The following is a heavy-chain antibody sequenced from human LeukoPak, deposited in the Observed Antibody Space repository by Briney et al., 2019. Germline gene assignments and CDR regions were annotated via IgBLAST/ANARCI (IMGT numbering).Heavy chain of an antibody. D-gene: IGHD3-9*01. V-gene: IGHV4-4*07. CDR2: IYTSGST. CDR3: ARGKRHYDILTGYSRYYFDY. Sequence: SETLSLTCTVSGGSISGYYWSWIRQPAGKGLEWIGRIYTSGSTNYNPSLKSRVTMSVDTSKNQFSLKLSSVTAADTAVYYCARGKRHYDILTGYSRYYFDYWGQGTLVTVSS. CDR1: GGSISGYY. J-gene: IGHJ4*02.